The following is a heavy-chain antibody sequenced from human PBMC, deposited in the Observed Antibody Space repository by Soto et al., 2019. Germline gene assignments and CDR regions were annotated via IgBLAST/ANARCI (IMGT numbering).Heavy chain of an antibody. Sequence: QVQLQESGPGLVKPSETLSLTCAVSGDSISSPNWWSWYRQTPGKGLELIGEMFASGSSNYNPSLNGRITISLDPSKNHFSLTLTSLTAADTAIYYCAREGFDHRPYCWGQGIPVTGSS. CDR2: MFASGSS. CDR3: AREGFDHRPYC. CDR1: GDSISSPNW. J-gene: IGHJ4*02. V-gene: IGHV4-4*02.